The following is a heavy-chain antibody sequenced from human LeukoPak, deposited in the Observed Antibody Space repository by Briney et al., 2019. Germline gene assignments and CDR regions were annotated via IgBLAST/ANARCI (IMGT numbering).Heavy chain of an antibody. CDR2: INHGGST. D-gene: IGHD3-16*02. J-gene: IGHJ4*02. V-gene: IGHV4-34*01. CDR1: GGSLSGYY. Sequence: SETLSLTCAVYGGSLSGYYWSWIRQPPGKGLEWIGEINHGGSTNYNPSLTSRVTISVDKTKKKSSLKLRSVTAADTAVYYCARGVVSMRDYVWGSYRLYYFDYWGQGTLVTVSS. CDR3: ARGVVSMRDYVWGSYRLYYFDY.